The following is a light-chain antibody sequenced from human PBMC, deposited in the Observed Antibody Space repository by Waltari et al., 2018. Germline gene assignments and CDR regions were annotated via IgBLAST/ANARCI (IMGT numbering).Light chain of an antibody. CDR3: AAWDDGLNAWV. J-gene: IGLJ3*02. Sequence: QSVLTQTPSASGTPGQRVTISCSGSLSNIRVNHGNWYHQPAGAAPKLPISNTDQWPSGVPDRFYASKSGASASLAISGLQSEDEGDYHCAAWDDGLNAWVFGGGTKVTVL. V-gene: IGLV1-44*01. CDR1: LSNIRVNH. CDR2: NTD.